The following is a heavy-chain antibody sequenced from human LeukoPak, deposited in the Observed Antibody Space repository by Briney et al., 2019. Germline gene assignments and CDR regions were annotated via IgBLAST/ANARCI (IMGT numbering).Heavy chain of an antibody. CDR1: RFTFSSYE. CDR2: LSSSGTII. CDR3: ASGAGYSSDPYYFDY. Sequence: GGSLRLSCAASRFTFSSYEMNWIRQAPGKGLEWVSYLSSSGTIIYYADSVKGRFTISRDNAKNSLYLQMNSLRAGDTAVYYCASGAGYSSDPYYFDYWGQGTLVTVSS. J-gene: IGHJ4*02. V-gene: IGHV3-48*03. D-gene: IGHD6-19*01.